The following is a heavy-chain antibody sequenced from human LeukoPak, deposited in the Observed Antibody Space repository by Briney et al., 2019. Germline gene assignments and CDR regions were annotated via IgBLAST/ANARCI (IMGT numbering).Heavy chain of an antibody. CDR2: INHSGGT. Sequence: KPSETLSLTCAVYGGSFSGYYWSWIRQPPGKGLEWIGEINHSGGTNYNPSLKSRVTISVDTSKNQFSLKLSSVTAADTAVYYCARGLGYSSSWYPWFDPWGQGTLVTVSS. V-gene: IGHV4-34*01. CDR1: GGSFSGYY. CDR3: ARGLGYSSSWYPWFDP. D-gene: IGHD6-13*01. J-gene: IGHJ5*02.